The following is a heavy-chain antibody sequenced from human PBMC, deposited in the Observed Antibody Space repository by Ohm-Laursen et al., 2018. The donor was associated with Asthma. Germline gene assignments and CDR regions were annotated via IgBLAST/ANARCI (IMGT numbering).Heavy chain of an antibody. V-gene: IGHV3-30-3*01. CDR3: ARGLGGIHRWLSYQIDK. Sequence: SLRLSCTASGFTFSDAWMSWVRQAPGKGLEWVAVMSYDGNNKYHAASVQGRFTISRDNSKSTLLLQMSSLRPEDTAVYYCARGLGGIHRWLSYQIDKWGQGTQVTVSS. CDR2: MSYDGNNK. D-gene: IGHD5-18*01. CDR1: GFTFSDAW. J-gene: IGHJ4*02.